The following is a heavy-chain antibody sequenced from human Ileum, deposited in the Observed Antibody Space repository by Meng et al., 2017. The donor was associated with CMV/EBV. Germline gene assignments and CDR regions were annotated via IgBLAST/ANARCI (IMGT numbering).Heavy chain of an antibody. CDR2: ISSNGGST. CDR1: GFTFSTYV. J-gene: IGHJ4*02. V-gene: IGHV3-64*02. D-gene: IGHD2-2*01. Sequence: ETLSLTCAASGFTFSTYVMHWVRQAPGKGLEYVSGISSNGGSTYYADSVKGRFIISRDNSKNTLYLQMGSLRAEDMAVYYCARVSGCSTSSCFQGWYYFDYWGQGTLVTVSS. CDR3: ARVSGCSTSSCFQGWYYFDY.